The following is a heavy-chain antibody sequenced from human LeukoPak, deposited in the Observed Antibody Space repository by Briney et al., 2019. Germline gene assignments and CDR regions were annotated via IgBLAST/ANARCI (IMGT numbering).Heavy chain of an antibody. CDR1: GGSFSGYY. CDR2: INHSGST. J-gene: IGHJ4*02. D-gene: IGHD2-21*02. Sequence: SETLSLTCAVYGGSFSGYYWSWIRQPPGKGLEWIGEINHSGSTNYNPSLKSRVTISVDTSKNQFSLKLSSVTAADTAVYYCARLGAYCGGDCCIDYWGQGTLVTVSS. V-gene: IGHV4-34*01. CDR3: ARLGAYCGGDCCIDY.